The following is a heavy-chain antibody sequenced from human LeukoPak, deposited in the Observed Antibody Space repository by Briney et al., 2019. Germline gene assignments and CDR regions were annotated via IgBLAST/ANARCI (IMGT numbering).Heavy chain of an antibody. J-gene: IGHJ4*02. CDR2: ISGSGSGGST. D-gene: IGHD5-24*01. V-gene: IGHV3-23*01. Sequence: PGGSLRLSCAASGFTFSSSAMSWVRQAPGKGLEWVLNISGSGSGGSTYYADSVKGRFTISRDNSKNTLYLQMNSLRAEDTAVYYCAKSGYNRFDYWGQGTLVTVSS. CDR1: GFTFSSSA. CDR3: AKSGYNRFDY.